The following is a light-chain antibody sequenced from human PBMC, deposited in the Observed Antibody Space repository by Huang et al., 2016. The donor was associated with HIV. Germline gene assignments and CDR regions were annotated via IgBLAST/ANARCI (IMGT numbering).Light chain of an antibody. Sequence: EIVMTQSPATLSVSPGERGTLSGRASETVADNLAWYQQKPGQAPRLLIYGASTRATDIPARFSGSGSGTEFTLTISSLQSEDFAVYYCQQYNDWPRTFGQGTKLEIK. CDR1: ETVADN. CDR3: QQYNDWPRT. V-gene: IGKV3-15*01. J-gene: IGKJ2*01. CDR2: GAS.